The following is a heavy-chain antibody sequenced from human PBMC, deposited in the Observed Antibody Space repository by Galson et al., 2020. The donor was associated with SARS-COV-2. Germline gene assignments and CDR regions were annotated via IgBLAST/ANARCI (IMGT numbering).Heavy chain of an antibody. CDR3: ARELLYYYDSSGYSLYYYYGMDV. CDR2: IYTSGST. CDR1: GGSISSGSYY. V-gene: IGHV4-61*02. D-gene: IGHD3-22*01. Sequence: SETLSLTCTVSGGSISSGSYYWSWIRQPAGKGLEWIGRIYTSGSTNYNPSLKSRVTISVDTSKNQFSLKLSSVTAADTAVYYCARELLYYYDSSGYSLYYYYGMDVWGQGTTVTVSS. J-gene: IGHJ6*02.